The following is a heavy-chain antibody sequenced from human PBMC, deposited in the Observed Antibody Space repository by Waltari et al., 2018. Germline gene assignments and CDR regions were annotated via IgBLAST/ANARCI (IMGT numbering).Heavy chain of an antibody. D-gene: IGHD3-3*01. V-gene: IGHV4-34*02. Sequence: QVQLQQWGAGLLKPSETLSLTCDVSCWSLSLYHWTWIRQPPGKGLEWIGEINDSGRTTYNPSRESRVTVSIDTANNQFSLRVRSVTAADTAVYYCARVFGYYYYYMDVWGKGTTVTISS. CDR1: CWSLSLYH. J-gene: IGHJ6*03. CDR2: INDSGRT. CDR3: ARVFGYYYYYMDV.